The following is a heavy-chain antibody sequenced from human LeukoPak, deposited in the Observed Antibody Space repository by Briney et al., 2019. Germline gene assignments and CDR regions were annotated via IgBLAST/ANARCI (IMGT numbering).Heavy chain of an antibody. V-gene: IGHV3-9*01. CDR3: AKDSVGWPRSSSAFDI. CDR1: ETTFEDYA. D-gene: IGHD5-12*01. J-gene: IGHJ3*02. CDR2: ISWNSGSI. Sequence: PGGSLRLSCAASETTFEDYAMHWVRQAPGKGLEWVSGISWNSGSIAYADSVKGRFTISRDNAKNSLYLQMNSLRPEDTALYYCAKDSVGWPRSSSAFDIWGQGTRVTVSS.